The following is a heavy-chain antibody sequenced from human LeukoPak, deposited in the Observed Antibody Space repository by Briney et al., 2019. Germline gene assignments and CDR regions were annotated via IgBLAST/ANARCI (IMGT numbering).Heavy chain of an antibody. CDR2: ISGSGGST. CDR3: AKALGVNYFDY. Sequence: GGSLRLSCAASGFPFGRYAMSWVRGAPGKGVEWGSSISGSGGSTYYAASAKGQFTSSRDNSMNTLYLQMNSLRAEDTAVYYCAKALGVNYFDYWGQGTLVTVSS. J-gene: IGHJ4*02. V-gene: IGHV3-23*01. CDR1: GFPFGRYA. D-gene: IGHD7-27*01.